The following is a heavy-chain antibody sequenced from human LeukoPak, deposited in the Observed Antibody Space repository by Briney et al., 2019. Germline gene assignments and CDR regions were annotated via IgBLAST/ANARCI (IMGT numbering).Heavy chain of an antibody. CDR3: AKTYGSGSYFDY. V-gene: IGHV3-23*01. CDR2: ISGSGGST. D-gene: IGHD3-10*01. Sequence: GGSLRLSRAASGFTFSSYAMSWVRQAPGKGLEWVSAISGSGGSTYYAASVKGRFTISRDNSKNTLYLQMNSLRAEDTAVYYCAKTYGSGSYFDYWGQGTLVTVSS. J-gene: IGHJ4*02. CDR1: GFTFSSYA.